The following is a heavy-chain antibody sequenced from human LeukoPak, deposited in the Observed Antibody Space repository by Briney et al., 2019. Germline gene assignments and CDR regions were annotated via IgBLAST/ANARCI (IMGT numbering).Heavy chain of an antibody. Sequence: SETLSLTCTVSGGSISSYYWGWIRQPPGKGLEWIGDIDYSGSTNYNPSLKSRVTISVDTSKNQFSLKLSSVTAADTAVYCCGRGPGYGSLSFAPWGQGTLVTVSS. J-gene: IGHJ5*02. D-gene: IGHD3-9*01. V-gene: IGHV4-59*01. CDR1: GGSISSYY. CDR2: IDYSGST. CDR3: GRGPGYGSLSFAP.